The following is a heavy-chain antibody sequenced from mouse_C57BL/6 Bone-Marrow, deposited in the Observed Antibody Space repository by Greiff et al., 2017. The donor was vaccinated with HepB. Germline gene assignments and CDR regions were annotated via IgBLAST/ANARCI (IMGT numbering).Heavy chain of an antibody. CDR1: GYTFTEYT. D-gene: IGHD2-5*01. J-gene: IGHJ3*01. Sequence: VQLQQPGAELVKPGASVKLSCKASGYTFTEYTIHWVKQRSGQGLEWIGWFYPGSGSIKYNEKFKDKATLTADKSSSTVYMELSRLTSEDSAVYFCARHEEAYYSNYAWFAYWGQGTLVTVSA. CDR3: ARHEEAYYSNYAWFAY. CDR2: FYPGSGSI. V-gene: IGHV1-62-2*01.